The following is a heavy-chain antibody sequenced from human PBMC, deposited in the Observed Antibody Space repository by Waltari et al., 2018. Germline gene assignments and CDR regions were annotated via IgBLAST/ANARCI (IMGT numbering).Heavy chain of an antibody. Sequence: EVQLVESGGGLVKPGGSLRLSCVASGFHFSRSWMSWVRQAPGKGLGWVACIKGNGIEKYHVDSVRGRFTVSRDNARNSLFLQMNSLRAEDTAVYFCASLDTATFPGSGYWGQGTQVTVSS. CDR2: IKGNGIEK. CDR1: GFHFSRSW. D-gene: IGHD5-18*01. J-gene: IGHJ4*02. V-gene: IGHV3-7*03. CDR3: ASLDTATFPGSGY.